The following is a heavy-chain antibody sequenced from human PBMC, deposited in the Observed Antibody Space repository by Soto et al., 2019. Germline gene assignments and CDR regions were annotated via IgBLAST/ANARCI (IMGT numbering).Heavy chain of an antibody. J-gene: IGHJ4*02. CDR2: IYYSGST. CDR1: GGSISSYY. Sequence: QVQLQESGPGLVKPSETLSLTCTVSGGSISSYYWSWIRQPPGKGLEWIGYIYYSGSTNYNPSLKSRVTRSVDTSKNQFSLKLSSVTAADTAVYYCAREGRDYYGSGSYWDYWGQGTLVTVSS. D-gene: IGHD3-10*01. V-gene: IGHV4-59*01. CDR3: AREGRDYYGSGSYWDY.